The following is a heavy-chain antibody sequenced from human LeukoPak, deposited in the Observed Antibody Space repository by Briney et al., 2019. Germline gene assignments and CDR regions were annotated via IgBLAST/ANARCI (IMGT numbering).Heavy chain of an antibody. V-gene: IGHV3-30*02. CDR1: GFTFSSYG. J-gene: IGHJ6*03. CDR2: IRYDGSNK. Sequence: PGGSLRLSCAASGFTFSSYGMHWVRQAPGKGLEWVAFIRYDGSNKYYADSVKGRFTISRDNSKNTLYLQMNSLRAEDTAVYYCAKLVCSSTSCRLTAMHYYYMDVWGKGTTVTVSS. CDR3: AKLVCSSTSCRLTAMHYYYMDV. D-gene: IGHD2-2*01.